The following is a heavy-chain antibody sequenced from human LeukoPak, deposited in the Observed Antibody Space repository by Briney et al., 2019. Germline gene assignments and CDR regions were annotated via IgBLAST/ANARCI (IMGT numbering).Heavy chain of an antibody. CDR3: ARDGSRYCSSTSCYYGFDP. V-gene: IGHV4-61*08. CDR2: IYYSGST. Sequence: SETLSLTCGVSGGSINTGGYYWTWIRQHPGKGLEWIGYIYYSGSTNYNPSLKSRVTISVDTSKNQFSLKLSSVTAADTAVYYCARDGSRYCSSTSCYYGFDPWGQGTLVTVSS. D-gene: IGHD2-2*01. J-gene: IGHJ5*02. CDR1: GGSINTGGYY.